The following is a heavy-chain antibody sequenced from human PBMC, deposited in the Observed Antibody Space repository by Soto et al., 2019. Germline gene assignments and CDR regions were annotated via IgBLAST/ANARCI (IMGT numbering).Heavy chain of an antibody. V-gene: IGHV3-23*01. D-gene: IGHD2-2*01. Sequence: PGGSLRLSCAASGFTFSSYAMSWVRQAPGKGLEWVSAISGSGGSTYYADSVKGRFTISRDNSKNALYLQMNSLRTEDTAVYYCAKSPNFYCSSYHCYKYYFDYWGQGTLVTVSS. CDR2: ISGSGGST. J-gene: IGHJ4*02. CDR3: AKSPNFYCSSYHCYKYYFDY. CDR1: GFTFSSYA.